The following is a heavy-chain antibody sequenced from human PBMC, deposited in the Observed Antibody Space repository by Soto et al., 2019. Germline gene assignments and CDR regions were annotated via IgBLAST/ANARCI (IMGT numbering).Heavy chain of an antibody. CDR3: AREQLAGAFDI. Sequence: ASVKVSCKASGGTFSSYAICWVRQAPGQGLEWMGGIIPIFGTANYAQKFQGRVTITADESTSTAYMELSSLRSEDTAVYYCAREQLAGAFDIWGQGTMVTVSS. CDR1: GGTFSSYA. D-gene: IGHD6-6*01. CDR2: IIPIFGTA. V-gene: IGHV1-69*13. J-gene: IGHJ3*02.